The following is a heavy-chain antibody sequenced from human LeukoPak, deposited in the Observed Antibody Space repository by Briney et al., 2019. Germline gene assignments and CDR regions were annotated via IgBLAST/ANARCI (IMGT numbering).Heavy chain of an antibody. J-gene: IGHJ3*02. CDR2: IYYSGRT. CDR3: ARGGYYYDSSGYWGAFDI. V-gene: IGHV4-59*01. CDR1: GGSISSYY. Sequence: SETLSLTCTVSGGSISSYYWSWIRQPPGKGLEWIGYIYYSGRTNYNPSLKSRVTISVDTSKNQFSLKLSSVTAADTAVYYCARGGYYYDSSGYWGAFDIWGQGTMVTVSS. D-gene: IGHD3-22*01.